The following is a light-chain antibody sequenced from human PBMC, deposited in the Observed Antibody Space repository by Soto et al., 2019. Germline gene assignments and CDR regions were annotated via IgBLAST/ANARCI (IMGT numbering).Light chain of an antibody. J-gene: IGLJ1*01. CDR2: RDN. CDR3: AAWNDTVISHV. CDR1: ISNIATNY. Sequence: QSVLTQPPSVSGTPGQRVTISCSGGISNIATNYVHWFQQLAGTAPKVLSNRDNQRPSGVPDRFSGSKSGTSASLAISGLRSEDEAEYYCAAWNDTVISHVFGTGTNVTVL. V-gene: IGLV1-47*01.